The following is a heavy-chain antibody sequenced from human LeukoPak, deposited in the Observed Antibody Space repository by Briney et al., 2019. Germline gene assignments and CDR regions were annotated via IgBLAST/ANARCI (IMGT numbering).Heavy chain of an antibody. D-gene: IGHD3-10*01. J-gene: IGHJ5*02. CDR1: GFSFSNQG. CDR3: ASHYGSGSNNWLDL. Sequence: GGSLRLSCAASGFSFSNQGMTWVRQAPGKGLEWVSAISGDGGSTFYADSVRGRFTISRDNSRNALYPQMNSLRAEDTALYYCASHYGSGSNNWLDLWGQGTLVTVSS. CDR2: ISGDGGST. V-gene: IGHV3-23*01.